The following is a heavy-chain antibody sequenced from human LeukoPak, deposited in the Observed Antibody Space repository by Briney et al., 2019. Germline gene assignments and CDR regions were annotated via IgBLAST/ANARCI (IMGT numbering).Heavy chain of an antibody. Sequence: PETLSLTCTVSGGSVSNYYLNWIRQPPGKGLEWIGCIYYSGSINYNPSLKSRVTISVDTSKNQFSLKLSSVTAADAAVYYCAREEYSYGFGFWGQGTLVTVSS. V-gene: IGHV4-59*02. CDR1: GGSVSNYY. CDR2: IYYSGSI. CDR3: AREEYSYGFGF. D-gene: IGHD5-18*01. J-gene: IGHJ5*01.